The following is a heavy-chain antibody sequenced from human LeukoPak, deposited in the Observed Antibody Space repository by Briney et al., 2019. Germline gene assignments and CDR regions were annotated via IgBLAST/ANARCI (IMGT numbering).Heavy chain of an antibody. V-gene: IGHV3-7*01. CDR1: GFTFSRSW. Sequence: PGGSLRLSCATSGFTFSRSWMDWVRQAPGKGLEWVANIKEDGSETHYVDFAKGRFTISRDNAKNPLFLQVDNLRVEDTAIYYCSRSLNFWGQGTLVTVSP. CDR2: IKEDGSET. J-gene: IGHJ4*02. CDR3: SRSLNF.